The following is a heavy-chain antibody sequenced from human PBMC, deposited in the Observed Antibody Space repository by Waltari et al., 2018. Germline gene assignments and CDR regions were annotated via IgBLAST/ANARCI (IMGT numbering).Heavy chain of an antibody. CDR2: INHSGST. CDR1: GESYSALY. V-gene: IGHV4-34*02. Sequence: QVTLQQWAAGRSKSRETLSLPCAVSGESYSALYGSWIRQPPGKGLEWIGEINHSGSTNYNPPLKSRVTISVDRTRNQFSLNLNSVTAADTAVFYCARGRRLGYYYGLDVWGQGTTVTVSS. CDR3: ARGRRLGYYYGLDV. J-gene: IGHJ6*02. D-gene: IGHD5-12*01.